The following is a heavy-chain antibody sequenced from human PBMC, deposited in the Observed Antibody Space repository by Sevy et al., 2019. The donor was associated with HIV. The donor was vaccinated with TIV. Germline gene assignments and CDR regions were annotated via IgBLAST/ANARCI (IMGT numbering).Heavy chain of an antibody. CDR1: GFAFYDYS. J-gene: IGHJ4*02. CDR2: LSFGCGKI. D-gene: IGHD2-8*01. V-gene: IGHV3-23*01. CDR3: AGEGCTRPHDY. Sequence: GGSLRLSCAASGFAFYDYSMSWIRQAPGKGLEWVATLSFGCGKINYADSVKGRFTISSDNSKNSFYLQMDNLRVEDTALYYCAGEGCTRPHDYWGQGTRVTVSS.